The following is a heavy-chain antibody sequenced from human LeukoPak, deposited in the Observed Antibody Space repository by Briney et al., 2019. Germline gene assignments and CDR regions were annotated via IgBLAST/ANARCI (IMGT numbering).Heavy chain of an antibody. CDR3: ARLYSRSLDY. CDR2: IDPSDSYT. J-gene: IGHJ4*02. CDR1: GYSLTSYW. V-gene: IGHV5-10-1*01. Sequence: GESLKISCKGSGYSLTSYWMSWVRQMPGKCLEWMGRIDPSDSYTNYSPSFQGHVTISADKSISTAYLQWSSLKASDTAMYYCARLYSRSLDYWGQGTLVTVSS. D-gene: IGHD2-15*01.